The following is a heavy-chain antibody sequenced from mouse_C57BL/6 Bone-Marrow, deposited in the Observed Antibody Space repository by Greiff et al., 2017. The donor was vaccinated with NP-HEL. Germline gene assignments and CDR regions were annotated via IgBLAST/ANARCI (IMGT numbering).Heavy chain of an antibody. J-gene: IGHJ3*01. D-gene: IGHD2-4*01. V-gene: IGHV5-4*01. Sequence: EVQLVESGGGLVKPGGSLKLSCAASGFTFSSYAMSWVRQTPEKRLEWVATISDGGSYTYYPDNVKGRFTISSDNAKNNLYLQMSHLKSEDTAMYYCARDRYDYDGAWFAYWGQGTLVTVSA. CDR2: ISDGGSYT. CDR3: ARDRYDYDGAWFAY. CDR1: GFTFSSYA.